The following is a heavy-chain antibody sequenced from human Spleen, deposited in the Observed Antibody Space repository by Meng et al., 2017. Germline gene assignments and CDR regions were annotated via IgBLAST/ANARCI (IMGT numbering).Heavy chain of an antibody. CDR1: GGFFSGYY. D-gene: IGHD4-11*01. V-gene: IGHV4-34*01. CDR2: INHSGST. Sequence: QVQLQQWGSGPLMATETLSLTGAGYGGFFSGYYWSWIRQPPAKGLEWIGEINHSGSTNYNPSLKSRVTISVDTSKNQFSLKLSSVTAADTAVYYCARGLRYSNYGWFDPWGQGTLVTVSS. CDR3: ARGLRYSNYGWFDP. J-gene: IGHJ5*02.